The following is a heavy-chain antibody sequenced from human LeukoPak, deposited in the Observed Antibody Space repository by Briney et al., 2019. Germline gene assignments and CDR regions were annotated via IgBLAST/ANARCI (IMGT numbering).Heavy chain of an antibody. J-gene: IGHJ4*02. CDR3: ARQGDWESSYFDY. Sequence: ASVKVSCKASGGTFSSYAISWVRQAPGQGLEWMGGIIPIFGTANYAQKFQGRVTITADESTSTAYMELSSLRSDDTAIYYCARQGDWESSYFDYWGQGTLVTVSS. CDR2: IIPIFGTA. V-gene: IGHV1-69*13. CDR1: GGTFSSYA. D-gene: IGHD2-21*02.